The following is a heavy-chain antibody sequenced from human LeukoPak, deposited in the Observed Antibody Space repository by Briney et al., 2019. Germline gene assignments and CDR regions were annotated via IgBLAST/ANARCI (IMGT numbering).Heavy chain of an antibody. Sequence: GGSLRLSCAASGFTFSSYWMSWVRQAPGKGLEWVANIKQDGSEKYYVDSVKGRFTISRDNAKNSLYLQMNSLRAEDTAIYYCARDLGSYSSGWYMGFDYWGQGTLVTVSS. D-gene: IGHD6-19*01. CDR3: ARDLGSYSSGWYMGFDY. CDR2: IKQDGSEK. CDR1: GFTFSSYW. V-gene: IGHV3-7*01. J-gene: IGHJ4*02.